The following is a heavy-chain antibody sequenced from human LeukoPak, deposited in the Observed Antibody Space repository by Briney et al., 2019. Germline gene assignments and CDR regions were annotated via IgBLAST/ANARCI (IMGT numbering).Heavy chain of an antibody. J-gene: IGHJ3*02. CDR1: GYTFTSCY. Sequence: ASVKVSCKASGYTFTSCYMHWVRQAPGQGLEWMGIINPSGGTTSYAQKFQGRVTMARDTSTSTVYMELSSLRSEDTAVYYCASGPTTPDAFDIWGQGTMVTVSS. CDR3: ASGPTTPDAFDI. V-gene: IGHV1-46*01. CDR2: INPSGGTT. D-gene: IGHD1-1*01.